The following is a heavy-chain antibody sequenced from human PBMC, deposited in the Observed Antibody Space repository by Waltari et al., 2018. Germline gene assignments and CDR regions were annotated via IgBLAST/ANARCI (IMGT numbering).Heavy chain of an antibody. J-gene: IGHJ4*02. CDR1: GYTFTSYY. Sequence: QVQLVQSGAEVKKPGASVKVSCKASGYTFTSYYMHWVRQAPGQGLEWMGIINPSVGSTSYAQKFQGRVTMTRDTSTSTVYMELSSLRSEDTAVYYCARLGVVTIFDYWGQGTLVTVSS. D-gene: IGHD2-15*01. CDR2: INPSVGST. CDR3: ARLGVVTIFDY. V-gene: IGHV1-46*01.